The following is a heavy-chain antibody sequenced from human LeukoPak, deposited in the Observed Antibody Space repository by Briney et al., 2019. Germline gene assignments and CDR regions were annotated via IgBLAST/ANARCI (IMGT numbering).Heavy chain of an antibody. CDR1: VGSISSGNW. V-gene: IGHV4-4*02. Sequence: SGTLSLTCAVSVGSISSGNWWSWVRQSPGKGLEWIGEIYRNGTANYNPSLKSRVTISADRFTNHFSLKLTSVTAADTAVYYCATAPILRGEGGEHFKYGMDVWGQGTTVSVSS. D-gene: IGHD2-2*02. CDR3: ATAPILRGEGGEHFKYGMDV. J-gene: IGHJ6*02. CDR2: IYRNGTA.